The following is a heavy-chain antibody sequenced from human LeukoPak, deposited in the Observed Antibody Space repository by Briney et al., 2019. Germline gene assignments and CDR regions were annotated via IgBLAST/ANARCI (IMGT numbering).Heavy chain of an antibody. J-gene: IGHJ4*02. CDR3: ARARQYDFWSFDF. V-gene: IGHV3-21*01. D-gene: IGHD3-3*01. CDR1: GFTFSNYG. CDR2: ISSSSRHI. Sequence: PGGSLRLSCAAAGFTFSNYGMNWVRQAPGKGLEWVSSISSSSRHIYQSDSVKGRFTISRDNAKDSLYLQLNSLRAEDTAVYYCARARQYDFWSFDFWARESWSPSPQ.